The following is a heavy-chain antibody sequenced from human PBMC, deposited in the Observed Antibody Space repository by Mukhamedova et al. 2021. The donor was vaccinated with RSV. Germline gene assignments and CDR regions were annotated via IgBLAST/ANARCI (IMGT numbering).Heavy chain of an antibody. J-gene: IGHJ6*03. CDR3: ARSPRYCSNSGCYHSSMDV. CDR2: IFYTGST. V-gene: IGHV4-39*01. D-gene: IGHD2-2*01. Sequence: GKGLEWIGSIFYTGSTHYNSSLKSRLTISVDTSKNQFSLNLSSVTAADTAVYSCARSPRYCSNSGCYHSSMDVWVKGTPVIVSS.